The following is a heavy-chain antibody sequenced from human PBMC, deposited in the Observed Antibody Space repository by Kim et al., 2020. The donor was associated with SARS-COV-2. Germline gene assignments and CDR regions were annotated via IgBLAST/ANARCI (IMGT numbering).Heavy chain of an antibody. CDR3: ARRSPPARYNGMDV. V-gene: IGHV3-21*01. CDR2: ISGASSHI. Sequence: GALRLSCAASGFTFSFYDMNWVRQAPGKGLEWVSDISGASSHIYYADSVKGRFTVSRDNAKASLYLQMNSLRVEDTAVYYCARRSPPARYNGMDVWGQGTTVTVS. CDR1: GFTFSFYD. J-gene: IGHJ6*02. D-gene: IGHD3-16*02.